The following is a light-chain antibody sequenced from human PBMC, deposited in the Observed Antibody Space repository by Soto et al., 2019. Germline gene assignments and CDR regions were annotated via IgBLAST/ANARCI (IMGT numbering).Light chain of an antibody. V-gene: IGKV3-20*01. CDR2: GAS. CDR3: QQYAVSPPT. Sequence: EIVLTQSPGTLSLSPGERATLSCRASQSGSARYVAWYQRKPGQAPRLLIYGASNRATDIPVRFSASGSGTDFTLTITRLEPEDFAVYICQQYAVSPPTFGLGTKVEFK. CDR1: QSGSARY. J-gene: IGKJ1*01.